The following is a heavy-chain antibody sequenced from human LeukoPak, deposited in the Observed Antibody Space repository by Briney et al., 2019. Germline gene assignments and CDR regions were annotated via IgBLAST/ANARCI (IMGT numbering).Heavy chain of an antibody. CDR1: GGSFSGHY. Sequence: PSETLSLTCAVYGGSFSGHYWTWIRQPPGKGLQWIGEVNDRGSTNYNPSLKSRLTISEDKSKKQFSLRLPSVTAADTAVYYCARGVVSGRFGDYYYYIDVWGKGTTVTVSS. D-gene: IGHD3-16*01. CDR2: VNDRGST. CDR3: ARGVVSGRFGDYYYYIDV. J-gene: IGHJ6*03. V-gene: IGHV4-34*01.